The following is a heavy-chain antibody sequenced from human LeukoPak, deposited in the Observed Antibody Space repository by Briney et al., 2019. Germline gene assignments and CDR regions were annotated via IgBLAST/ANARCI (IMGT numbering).Heavy chain of an antibody. Sequence: GGSLRLSCAASGFTFSSYWMSWVRQAPGKGLEWVANIKQDGSEKYYVDSVKGRFTISRDNAKNSVYLQMNSLRAEDTAVYYCASGYCSSTSCYRLRYYYMDVWGKGTTVTVSS. CDR3: ASGYCSSTSCYRLRYYYMDV. D-gene: IGHD2-2*02. J-gene: IGHJ6*03. CDR1: GFTFSSYW. V-gene: IGHV3-7*01. CDR2: IKQDGSEK.